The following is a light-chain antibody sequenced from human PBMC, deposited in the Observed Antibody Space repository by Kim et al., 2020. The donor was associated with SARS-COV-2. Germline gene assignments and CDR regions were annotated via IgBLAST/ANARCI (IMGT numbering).Light chain of an antibody. CDR3: AAWDDSLNGRV. Sequence: VTMFCSGVNSHNGTNGVTWYQQFPGAAPKLLMYNNNQRPSGVPDRFSGSRAGTTASLDIIGFQSEDEADYYCAAWDDSLNGRVFGGGTQLTVL. J-gene: IGLJ7*01. V-gene: IGLV1-44*01. CDR2: NNN. CDR1: NSHNGTNG.